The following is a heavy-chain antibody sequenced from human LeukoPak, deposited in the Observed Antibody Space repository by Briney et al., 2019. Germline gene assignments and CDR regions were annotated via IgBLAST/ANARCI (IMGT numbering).Heavy chain of an antibody. J-gene: IGHJ4*02. CDR1: GFTFSSYG. D-gene: IGHD3-3*01. CDR2: ISYDGSNK. CDR3: ARSYYDFWSGYPDY. Sequence: GRSLRLSCAASGFTFSSYGMHWVRQAPGNRLEWVAVISYDGSNKYYADSVKGRFTISRDNSKNTLYLQMNSLRAEDTAVYYCARSYYDFWSGYPDYWGQGTLVTVSS. V-gene: IGHV3-30*03.